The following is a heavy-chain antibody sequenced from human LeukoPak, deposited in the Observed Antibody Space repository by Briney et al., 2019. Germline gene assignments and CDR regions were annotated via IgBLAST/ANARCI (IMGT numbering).Heavy chain of an antibody. CDR3: ARLRGNYFPDY. Sequence: SETLSLTCAVSGGSISSYYWNWIRQPAGKGLEWIGRIYASGSTNNPSLKSRITISVDTSKNQFSLKLSSVTAADTAVYYCARLRGNYFPDYWGQGTLVTVSS. J-gene: IGHJ4*02. CDR1: GGSISSYY. D-gene: IGHD4-11*01. CDR2: IYASGST. V-gene: IGHV4-4*07.